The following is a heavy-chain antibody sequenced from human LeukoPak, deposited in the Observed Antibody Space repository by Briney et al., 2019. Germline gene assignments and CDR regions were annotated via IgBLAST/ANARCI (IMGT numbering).Heavy chain of an antibody. CDR3: ARRGGRQLGPHSYYCYMDV. CDR2: IYSSGTT. V-gene: IGHV4-4*09. J-gene: IGHJ6*03. D-gene: IGHD6-6*01. Sequence: PSETLSLTCTVSGGSISGYYWSWIRQPPGKGLEWIGYIYSSGTTNYNPSLKSRLTISADTSKNQFSLRLTSVTAADTAVYYCARRGGRQLGPHSYYCYMDVWGKGTTVTVSS. CDR1: GGSISGYY.